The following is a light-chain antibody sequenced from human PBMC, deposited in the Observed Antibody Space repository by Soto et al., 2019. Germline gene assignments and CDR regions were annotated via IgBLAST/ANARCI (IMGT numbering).Light chain of an antibody. CDR1: QSISSY. CDR3: QQSYSTPRT. Sequence: DIQMTQSPSSLSASVGDRVTITCRASQSISSYLNWYQQKPGKAPKLLIYAPSSLQSGVPSRFSGSGSATDFTLTISSLQPEDFATYYCQQSYSTPRTFGQGTKVYIK. J-gene: IGKJ1*01. V-gene: IGKV1-39*01. CDR2: APS.